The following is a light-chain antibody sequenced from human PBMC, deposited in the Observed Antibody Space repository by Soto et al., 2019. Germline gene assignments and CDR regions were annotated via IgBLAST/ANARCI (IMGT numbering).Light chain of an antibody. CDR2: DRS. CDR3: LLPYSGARLEV. Sequence: QAVVTQEPSLTVSPGGTVTLTCGSSTGPVTSGHYVYWFQQKPGQAPRTLIYDRSNKHSWTPARFSGSLLGGKAALTLSGAQPEDEAEYYCLLPYSGARLEVFGGGTQLTVL. V-gene: IGLV7-46*01. CDR1: TGPVTSGHY. J-gene: IGLJ2*01.